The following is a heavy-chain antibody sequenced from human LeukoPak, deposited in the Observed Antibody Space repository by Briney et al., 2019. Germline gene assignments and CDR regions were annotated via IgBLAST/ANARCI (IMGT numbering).Heavy chain of an antibody. V-gene: IGHV1-18*01. J-gene: IGHJ4*02. CDR1: GYTFTSYG. D-gene: IGHD3-10*01. Sequence: ASVKVSCKASGYTFTSYGISWVQQAPGQGLEWMGWISAYNGNTNYAQKLQGRVTMTTDTSTSTAYMELRSLRSDDTAVYYCARAGLTMVRGVMYFDYWGQGTLVTVSS. CDR3: ARAGLTMVRGVMYFDY. CDR2: ISAYNGNT.